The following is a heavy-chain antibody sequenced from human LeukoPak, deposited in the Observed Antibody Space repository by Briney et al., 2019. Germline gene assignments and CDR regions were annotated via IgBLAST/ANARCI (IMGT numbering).Heavy chain of an antibody. CDR1: GFTFSSYS. J-gene: IGHJ4*02. CDR3: ASTRRDTRDKVVVTHFDY. V-gene: IGHV3-21*01. Sequence: GGSLRLSCAASGFTFSSYSMNWVRQAPGKGLEWVSSISSSSSYIYYADSVKGRFTISRDNAKNSLYLQMNSLRAEDTAVYYCASTRRDTRDKVVVTHFDYWGQGTLVTVSS. D-gene: IGHD3-22*01. CDR2: ISSSSSYI.